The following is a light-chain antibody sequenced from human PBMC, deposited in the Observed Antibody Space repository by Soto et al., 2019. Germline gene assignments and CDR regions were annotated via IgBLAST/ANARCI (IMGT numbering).Light chain of an antibody. V-gene: IGKV1-39*01. CDR3: QQSYSSPWT. CDR1: QTITNY. CDR2: AAS. J-gene: IGKJ1*01. Sequence: DIQMTQSPSSLSASVGDRVTITCRASQTITNYLNWYQQKPGKAPKLLIYAASTLLSGVPSRFTGGGSGTDFTLTIDSLQPEDFATYFCQQSYSSPWTFGQGIKVEI.